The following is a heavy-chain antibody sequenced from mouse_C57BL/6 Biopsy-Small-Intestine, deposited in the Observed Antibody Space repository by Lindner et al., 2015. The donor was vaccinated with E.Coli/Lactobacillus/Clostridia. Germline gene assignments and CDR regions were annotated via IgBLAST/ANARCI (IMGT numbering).Heavy chain of an antibody. D-gene: IGHD1-1*01. CDR1: GFNIKDYY. Sequence: VQLQESGAELVKPGASVKLSCTASGFNIKDYYIHWVKQKTEQGLEWIGRIDPEDGGTKYAPKFQGKATITTDTSSNTACLQLSSLTPEDTAVYYCARFGYGSSPYWGQGTLVTISA. J-gene: IGHJ3*01. CDR3: ARFGYGSSPY. V-gene: IGHV14-2*01. CDR2: IDPEDGGT.